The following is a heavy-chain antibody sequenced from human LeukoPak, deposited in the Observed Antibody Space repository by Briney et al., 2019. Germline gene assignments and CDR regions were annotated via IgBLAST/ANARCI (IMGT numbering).Heavy chain of an antibody. CDR1: GFTVSSNS. CDR3: ARDRSGSDY. Sequence: GGSLRLSCTVSGFTVSSNSMSWVRQAPGKGLEWVSVIYSGGSTYYADSVKGRFTISRDNSKNTLYLQMNSLRAEDAAVYYCARDRSGSDYWGQGTLVTVSS. J-gene: IGHJ4*02. CDR2: IYSGGST. D-gene: IGHD3-10*01. V-gene: IGHV3-53*01.